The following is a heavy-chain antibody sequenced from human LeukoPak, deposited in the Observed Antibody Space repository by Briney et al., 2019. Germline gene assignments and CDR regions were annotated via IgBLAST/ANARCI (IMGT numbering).Heavy chain of an antibody. CDR3: ARLNGYNFGDS. D-gene: IGHD5-18*01. CDR2: IYYSGNT. CDR1: GDSMTNYY. V-gene: IGHV4-59*01. Sequence: PSETLSLTCTVSGDSMTNYYWSWIRQVPGKGLEWVGYIYYSGNTNYNPSLKSRVTISVDTSKNHFSLRLSSVTTADTAVYYCARLNGYNFGDSWGQGTLVTVSS. J-gene: IGHJ4*02.